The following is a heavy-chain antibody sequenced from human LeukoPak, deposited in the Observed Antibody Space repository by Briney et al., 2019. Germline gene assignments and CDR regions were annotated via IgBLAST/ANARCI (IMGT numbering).Heavy chain of an antibody. D-gene: IGHD6-13*01. J-gene: IGHJ4*02. CDR1: GFTFSSSA. CDR3: ARDSGYSSSWAFDY. CDR2: ISGSGSGGST. Sequence: GGSLRLSCAASGFTFSSSAMSWVRQAPGKGLEWVSSISGSGSGGSTYYADSVKGRFTISRDNSKNTLYLQMNSLRAEDTAVYYCARDSGYSSSWAFDYWGQGTLVTVSS. V-gene: IGHV3-23*01.